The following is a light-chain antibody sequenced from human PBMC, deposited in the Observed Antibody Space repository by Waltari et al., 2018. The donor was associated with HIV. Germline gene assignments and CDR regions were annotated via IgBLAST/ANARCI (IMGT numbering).Light chain of an antibody. V-gene: IGLV1-51*01. J-gene: IGLJ1*01. CDR3: GTWDVRLSAGVFGSGTKV. CDR1: NSNFANNF. Sequence: QSALTPQPPSVSATPGQNVTMSCSGGNSNFANNFVCWYQNRPGMAPRLLIYGINKRPVGRPHRCAPSKSGTSATLGITGLQTADEGEYYCGTWDVRLSAGVFGSGTKVF. CDR2: GIN.